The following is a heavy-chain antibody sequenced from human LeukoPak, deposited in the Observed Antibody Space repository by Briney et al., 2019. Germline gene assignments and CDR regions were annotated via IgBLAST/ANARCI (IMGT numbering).Heavy chain of an antibody. CDR2: IYYSGST. CDR3: ARATDTYYFDY. D-gene: IGHD5-18*01. J-gene: IGHJ4*02. CDR1: GGSISSYY. Sequence: MSSETLSLTCTVSGGSISSYYRSWIRQPPGKGLEWIGYIYYSGSTNYNPSLKSRVTISVDTSKNQFSLKLSSVTAADTAVYYCARATDTYYFDYWGQGTLVTVSS. V-gene: IGHV4-59*01.